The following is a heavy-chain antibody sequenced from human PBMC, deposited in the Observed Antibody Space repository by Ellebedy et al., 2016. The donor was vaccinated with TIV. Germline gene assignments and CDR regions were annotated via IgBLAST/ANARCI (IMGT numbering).Heavy chain of an antibody. CDR2: ISAYNGNT. D-gene: IGHD2-15*01. J-gene: IGHJ3*02. CDR1: GYTFTSYG. V-gene: IGHV1-18*04. CDR3: ARVPLYCSGGSCYNVFAFDI. Sequence: AASVKVSCKASGYTFTSYGISWVRQAPGQGLEWMGWISAYNGNTNYAQKLQGRVTMTTDTSTSTAYMELRSLRSDDTAVYYCARVPLYCSGGSCYNVFAFDIWGQGTMVTVSS.